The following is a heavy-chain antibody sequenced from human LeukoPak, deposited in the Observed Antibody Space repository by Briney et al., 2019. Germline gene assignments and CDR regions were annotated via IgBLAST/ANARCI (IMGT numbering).Heavy chain of an antibody. Sequence: PGGSLRLSCAASGFTFSSYEMNWVRQAPGKGLEWVSYISSSGSTIYYADSMKGRFTISRDNAKNSLYLQMNSLRPEDMAFYYCAKGYTYALKHYLDYWGQGTLVTVSS. J-gene: IGHJ4*02. V-gene: IGHV3-48*03. CDR2: ISSSGSTI. D-gene: IGHD5-18*01. CDR1: GFTFSSYE. CDR3: AKGYTYALKHYLDY.